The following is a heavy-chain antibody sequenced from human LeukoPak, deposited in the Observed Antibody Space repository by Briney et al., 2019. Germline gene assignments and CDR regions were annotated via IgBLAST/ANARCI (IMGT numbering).Heavy chain of an antibody. CDR1: GFTFSSYS. CDR2: ISSSSSYI. V-gene: IGHV3-21*01. J-gene: IGHJ4*02. CDR3: ASTVAGRPTRKVDY. D-gene: IGHD6-19*01. Sequence: KHWGSLRISCAASGFTFSSYSMNWVRQAPGKGLEWVSYISSSSSYIYYADSVKGRFTISRDNAKNSLYLQMNSLRAEDTAVYYCASTVAGRPTRKVDYWGQGTLVTVSS.